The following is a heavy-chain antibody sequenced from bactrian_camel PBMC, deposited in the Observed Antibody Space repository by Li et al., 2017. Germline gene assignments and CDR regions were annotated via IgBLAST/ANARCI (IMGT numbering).Heavy chain of an antibody. Sequence: VQLVESGGGLVQPGGSLTLSCVASGLPFSHYAMGWVRQAPGKGLEWVSAVTENGIPVYSSSVKGRATVSKDNAKNTLYFQLNSLTSEDTAMYYCTGAYGPTWVGYWGRGTQVTVS. D-gene: IGHD5*01. CDR2: VTENGIP. J-gene: IGHJ4*01. CDR1: GLPFSHYA. CDR3: TGAYGPTWVGY. V-gene: IGHV3S44*01.